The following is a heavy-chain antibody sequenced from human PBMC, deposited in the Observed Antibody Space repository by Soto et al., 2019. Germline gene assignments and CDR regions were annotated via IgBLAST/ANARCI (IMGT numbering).Heavy chain of an antibody. CDR3: ARQSAQYDFWSGYYRAEWFDP. CDR2: IYYSGST. D-gene: IGHD3-3*01. Sequence: SETLSLTCTVSGGSISSSSYYWGWIRRPPGKGLEWIGSIYYSGSTYYNPSLKSRVTISVDTSKNQFSLKLSSVTAADTAVYYCARQSAQYDFWSGYYRAEWFDPWGQGTLVTVSS. J-gene: IGHJ5*02. CDR1: GGSISSSSYY. V-gene: IGHV4-39*01.